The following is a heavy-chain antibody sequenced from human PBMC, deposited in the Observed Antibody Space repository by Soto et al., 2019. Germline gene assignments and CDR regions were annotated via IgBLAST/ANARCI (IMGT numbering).Heavy chain of an antibody. J-gene: IGHJ3*02. V-gene: IGHV1-69*13. CDR2: IIPIFGTA. CDR3: ARDSPYAGYSYGSRAFDI. D-gene: IGHD5-18*01. Sequence: SVKVSCKASGGTFSSYAISWVRQAPGQGLEWMGGIIPIFGTANYTQKFQGRVTITADESTSTAYMELSSLRSEDTAVYYCARDSPYAGYSYGSRAFDIWGQGTMVTVSS. CDR1: GGTFSSYA.